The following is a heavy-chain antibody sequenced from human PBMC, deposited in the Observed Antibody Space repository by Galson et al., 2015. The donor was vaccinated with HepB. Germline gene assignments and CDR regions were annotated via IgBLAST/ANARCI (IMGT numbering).Heavy chain of an antibody. CDR1: GFTFSSYA. CDR2: ISGSGGGT. V-gene: IGHV3-23*01. Sequence: SLRLSCAASGFTFSSYAMSWVRQAPGKGLEWVSAISGSGGGTYYADSVRGRFTISRDNSKNTLYLQMNSLRAEDTAVYYCARDRSGYFQHWGKGTLVTVSS. CDR3: ARDRSGYFQH. D-gene: IGHD3-10*01. J-gene: IGHJ1*01.